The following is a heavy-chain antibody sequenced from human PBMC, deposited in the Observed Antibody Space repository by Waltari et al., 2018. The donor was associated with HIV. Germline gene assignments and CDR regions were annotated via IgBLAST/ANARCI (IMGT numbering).Heavy chain of an antibody. CDR3: ARGGATNGWYYFDY. CDR2: IYYSGST. Sequence: QLQLQESGPGLVKPSETLSLTCTVSGGSISSSSYYWGWIRQPPGKGLEWIGSIYYSGSTYYNPSLKSRVTISVDTSKNQFSLKLSSVTAADTAVYYCARGGATNGWYYFDYWGQGTLVTVSS. V-gene: IGHV4-39*01. D-gene: IGHD2-8*01. CDR1: GGSISSSSYY. J-gene: IGHJ4*02.